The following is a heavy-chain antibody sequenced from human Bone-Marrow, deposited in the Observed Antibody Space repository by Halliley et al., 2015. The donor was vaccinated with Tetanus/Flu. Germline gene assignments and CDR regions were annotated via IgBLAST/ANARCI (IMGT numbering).Heavy chain of an antibody. J-gene: IGHJ4*02. CDR3: ANCLGRSARGLFDS. V-gene: IGHV3-23*01. Sequence: YTNSAKGRFTILRDNSKNTLYLQINSLRAEDTALYYWANCLGRSARGLFDSWGQGTLVTVSS. D-gene: IGHD2-15*01.